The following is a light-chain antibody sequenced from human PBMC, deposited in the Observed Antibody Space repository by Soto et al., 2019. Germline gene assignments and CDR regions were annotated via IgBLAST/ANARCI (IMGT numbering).Light chain of an antibody. J-gene: IGLJ3*02. V-gene: IGLV4-60*02. CDR2: LESSGSY. CDR3: ETWDSDNRV. CDR1: SGHSSYI. Sequence: QAVVTQSSSASASLGSSVKLTCTLSSGHSSYIIAWHQQQPGKAHRYLMKLESSGSYSKWSAIPERFSGSSSGADRYLTICDLHVEDEADYCCETWDSDNRVFGGGTKLTVL.